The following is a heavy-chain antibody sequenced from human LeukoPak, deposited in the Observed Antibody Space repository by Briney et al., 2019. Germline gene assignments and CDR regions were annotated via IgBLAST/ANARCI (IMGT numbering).Heavy chain of an antibody. V-gene: IGHV3-23*01. CDR2: ISGSGGST. CDR1: GFTFSSYA. J-gene: IGHJ4*02. CDR3: AKIPPKSYSSGWSGY. D-gene: IGHD6-19*01. Sequence: SGGSLRLSCAASGFTFSSYAMSWVRQAPGKGLEWVSAISGSGGSTYYADSVKGRFTISRDNSKNTLYLQMNSLRAEDTAVYYCAKIPPKSYSSGWSGYWGQGTLVTVSS.